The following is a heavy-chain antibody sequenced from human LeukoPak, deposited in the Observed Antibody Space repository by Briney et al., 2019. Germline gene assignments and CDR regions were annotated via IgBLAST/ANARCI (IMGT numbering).Heavy chain of an antibody. Sequence: AASVKVSCKASGGTFSSYAISWVRQAPGQGLEWMGGIIPIFGTANYAQKFQGRVTITADESTSTAYMELSSLRSEDTAVYYCARDAGYYDSSGYYYYYGMDVWGQGTTVTVSS. CDR3: ARDAGYYDSSGYYYYYGMDV. CDR2: IIPIFGTA. J-gene: IGHJ6*02. CDR1: GGTFSSYA. V-gene: IGHV1-69*01. D-gene: IGHD3-22*01.